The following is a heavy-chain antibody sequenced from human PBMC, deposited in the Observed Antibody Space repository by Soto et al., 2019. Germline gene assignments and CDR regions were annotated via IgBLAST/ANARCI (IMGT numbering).Heavy chain of an antibody. V-gene: IGHV1-46*01. CDR3: ARGISLADPYNWFDP. Sequence: ASVKVSCKASGYTFSNYYMHWVRQAPGQGLEWMGRINPSGDSTSYAQKFQGRVTMTRDTSTSTVYMELSSLRSEDTAVYYCARGISLADPYNWFDPWGQGTLVTVSS. CDR2: INPSGDST. J-gene: IGHJ5*02. D-gene: IGHD6-19*01. CDR1: GYTFSNYY.